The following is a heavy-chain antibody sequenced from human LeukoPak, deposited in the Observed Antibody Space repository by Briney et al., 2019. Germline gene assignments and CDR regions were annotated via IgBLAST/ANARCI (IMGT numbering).Heavy chain of an antibody. CDR2: ISWNSGSI. V-gene: IGHV3-9*01. CDR1: GFTFDDYA. CDR3: AKVIHDSSGYYALDY. D-gene: IGHD3-22*01. J-gene: IGHJ4*02. Sequence: SLRLSCAASGFTFDDYAMHWVRQAPGKGLEWVSGISWNSGSIGYADSVKGRFTISRDNAKNSLYLQMNSLRAEDTALYYCAKVIHDSSGYYALDYWGQGTLVTVSS.